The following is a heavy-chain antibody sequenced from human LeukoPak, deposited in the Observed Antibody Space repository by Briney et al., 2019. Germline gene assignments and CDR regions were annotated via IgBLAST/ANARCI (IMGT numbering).Heavy chain of an antibody. CDR3: ASEGMDV. J-gene: IGHJ6*02. Sequence: GGFLRLSCAASGFTFSSYSMNWVRQAPGKGLEWVSSISSSSSYIYYADSVKGRFTISSDNAKNSLYLQMNSLRAEDTAVYYCASEGMDVWGQGTTVTVSS. CDR2: ISSSSSYI. V-gene: IGHV3-21*01. CDR1: GFTFSSYS.